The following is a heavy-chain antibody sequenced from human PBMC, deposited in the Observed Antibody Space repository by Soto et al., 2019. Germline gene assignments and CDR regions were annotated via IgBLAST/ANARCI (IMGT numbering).Heavy chain of an antibody. J-gene: IGHJ3*02. CDR3: ARNNWNDVADGFDI. CDR2: ISFDGSYK. D-gene: IGHD1-20*01. CDR1: GFTFRTYG. V-gene: IGHV3-30*03. Sequence: QVQLVESGGGVVQPGRSLRLSCAASGFTFRTYGMHWVRQAPGKGLEWVALISFDGSYKYYADSVKGRFTISRDNSKNTLYLQMNSLGDEDTALYYCARNNWNDVADGFDIWGQGTMVTVSS.